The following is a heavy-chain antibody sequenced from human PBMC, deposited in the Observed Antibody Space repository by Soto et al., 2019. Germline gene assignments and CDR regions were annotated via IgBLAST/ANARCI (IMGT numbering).Heavy chain of an antibody. J-gene: IGHJ5*02. CDR3: AQRPHCSGGYKVGQVWFDP. V-gene: IGHV2-5*02. D-gene: IGHD3-10*02. CDR2: IYWDDDK. CDR1: GFSLSTSGVG. Sequence: SGPTLVNPTQTLPLTCTFSGFSLSTSGVGVGWIRQPPGKALEWLALIYWDDDKRYSPSLKSRLTITKDTSKNQVVLTMTKMDPVEKATYYCAQRPHCSGGYKVGQVWFDPGGQ.